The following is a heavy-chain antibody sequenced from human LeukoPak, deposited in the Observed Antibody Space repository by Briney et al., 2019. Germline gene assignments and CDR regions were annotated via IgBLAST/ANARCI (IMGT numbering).Heavy chain of an antibody. Sequence: GGSLRLSCAASGFTFGPYTMNWVRQAPGKGLEWVSYISSSSSYIYYADSVKGRFTISRDNAKNSLYLQMNSLRAEDTAVYYCARDSPDAFDIWGQGTMVTVSS. J-gene: IGHJ3*02. CDR3: ARDSPDAFDI. V-gene: IGHV3-21*05. CDR2: ISSSSSYI. CDR1: GFTFGPYT.